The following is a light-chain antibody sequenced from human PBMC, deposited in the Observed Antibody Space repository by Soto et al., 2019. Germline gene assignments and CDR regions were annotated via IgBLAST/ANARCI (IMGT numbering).Light chain of an antibody. Sequence: EIVMTQSPATLSVSPGESATLSCRASQSVSSNLAWYQQTPGQAPRLLIYGASTRATGIPARFSGSGSEPEFTLTISSLQSEDFAVYYCQQYNNWPPLTFGGGTKVEIK. CDR2: GAS. CDR3: QQYNNWPPLT. CDR1: QSVSSN. V-gene: IGKV3-15*01. J-gene: IGKJ4*02.